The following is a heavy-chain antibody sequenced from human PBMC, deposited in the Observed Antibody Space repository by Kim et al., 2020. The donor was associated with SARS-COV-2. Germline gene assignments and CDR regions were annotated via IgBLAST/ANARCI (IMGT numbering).Heavy chain of an antibody. CDR2: IWNDGSNK. V-gene: IGHV3-33*01. J-gene: IGHJ4*02. D-gene: IGHD6-6*01. CDR3: ATEYSNSSAFDY. Sequence: GGSLRLSCAASGFTFSTYGMHWVRQAPGKGLEWVAMIWNDGSNKYYADSMKGRFTISRDNSKNTLYLQMTSLRAEDTAVYYCATEYSNSSAFDYWGQGTLVTVSS. CDR1: GFTFSTYG.